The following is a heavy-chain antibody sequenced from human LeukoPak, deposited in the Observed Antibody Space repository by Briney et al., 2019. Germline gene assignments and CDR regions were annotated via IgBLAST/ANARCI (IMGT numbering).Heavy chain of an antibody. CDR1: GGSISTYY. J-gene: IGHJ4*02. CDR2: IYHSGST. D-gene: IGHD5-12*01. V-gene: IGHV4-59*01. CDR3: ARGGGYASPIGH. Sequence: SETLSLTRTLSGGSISTYYWSWIRQPPGKGLEWIGYIYHSGSTNYNPSLKSRVTISVDTSKNQFSLKLSSVTAADTAVYYCARGGGYASPIGHWGQGALVTVSS.